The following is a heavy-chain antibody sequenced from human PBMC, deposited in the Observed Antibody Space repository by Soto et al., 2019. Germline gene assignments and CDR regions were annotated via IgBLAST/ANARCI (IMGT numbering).Heavy chain of an antibody. CDR1: GFTFSSYG. Sequence: QVQLVESGGGVVQPGRSLRLSCAASGFTFSSYGMHWVRQAPGKGLEWVAVISYDGSNKYYADSVKGRFTISRDNSKNTLYLQMNSMSAEDTAVYYCAKGLGELSSTLGDYWGQGTLVTVSS. D-gene: IGHD3-16*02. CDR3: AKGLGELSSTLGDY. CDR2: ISYDGSNK. J-gene: IGHJ4*02. V-gene: IGHV3-30*18.